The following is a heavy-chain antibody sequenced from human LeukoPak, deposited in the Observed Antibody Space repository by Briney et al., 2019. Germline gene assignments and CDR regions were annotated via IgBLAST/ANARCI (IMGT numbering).Heavy chain of an antibody. Sequence: SETLSLTCADYGGSFSGYYWSWIRQPPGKGLEWIGEINHSGSTNYNPSLKSRVTISVDTSKNQFSLKLSSVTAADTAVYYCARGSTFYYYDSSGNYHPNYYFDHWGQGTLVTVSS. J-gene: IGHJ4*02. CDR2: INHSGST. V-gene: IGHV4-34*01. CDR1: GGSFSGYY. CDR3: ARGSTFYYYDSSGNYHPNYYFDH. D-gene: IGHD3-22*01.